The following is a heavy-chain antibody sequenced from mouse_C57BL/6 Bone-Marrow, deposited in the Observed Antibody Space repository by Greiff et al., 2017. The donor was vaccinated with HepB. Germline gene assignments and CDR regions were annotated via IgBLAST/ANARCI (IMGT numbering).Heavy chain of an antibody. CDR1: GFTFSDFY. Sequence: EVNVVESGGGLVQSGRSLRLSCATSGFTFSDFYMEWVRQAPGKGLEWIAASRNKANDYTIEYSASVKVRFIVSSDTSQSILYLQMNDLRAEDTAIYYCARDAGTGTRYFDGWGTGTTVAVSS. J-gene: IGHJ1*03. V-gene: IGHV7-1*01. CDR2: SRNKANDYTI. CDR3: ARDAGTGTRYFDG. D-gene: IGHD4-1*01.